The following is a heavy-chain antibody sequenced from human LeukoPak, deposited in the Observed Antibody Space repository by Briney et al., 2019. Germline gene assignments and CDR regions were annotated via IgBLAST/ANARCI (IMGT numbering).Heavy chain of an antibody. CDR1: GFTFSDYY. V-gene: IGHV3-11*01. D-gene: IGHD3-22*01. CDR2: ISSSGSTI. J-gene: IGHJ4*02. CDR3: ARDTPDYYDSSGSGLDY. Sequence: PGGSLRLSCAASGFTFSDYYMSWIRQAPGKGLEWVSYISSSGSTIYYADSVKGRFTISRDNAKNSLYPQMNSLRAEDTAVYYCARDTPDYYDSSGSGLDYWGQGTLVTVSS.